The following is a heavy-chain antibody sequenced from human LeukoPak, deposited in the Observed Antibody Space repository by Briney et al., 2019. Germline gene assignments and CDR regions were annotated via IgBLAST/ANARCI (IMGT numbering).Heavy chain of an antibody. CDR3: ARIGLGRDAYNSFDY. CDR1: GFTFSNYD. V-gene: IGHV3-21*01. D-gene: IGHD5-24*01. CDR2: ISATTIYR. J-gene: IGHJ4*02. Sequence: GGSLRLSCAASGFTFSNYDMTCVRQAPGKGREWVSSISATTIYRFSAGSVRGRFTISRDNVENSLYLYMNDLRREDTAVYYCARIGLGRDAYNSFDYWGQGTLVIVSS.